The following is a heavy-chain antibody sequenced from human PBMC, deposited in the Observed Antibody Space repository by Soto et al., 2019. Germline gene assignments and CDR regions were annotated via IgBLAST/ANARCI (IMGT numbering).Heavy chain of an antibody. CDR2: INHSGST. D-gene: IGHD4-17*01. Sequence: SETLSLTCAVYGGSFSGYYWSWIRQPPGKGLEWIGEINHSGSTNYNPSLKSRVTISVDTSKNQFSLKLSSVTAADTAVYYCARVLYGGNAAFDYWGQGTLVTVS. CDR3: ARVLYGGNAAFDY. V-gene: IGHV4-34*01. CDR1: GGSFSGYY. J-gene: IGHJ4*02.